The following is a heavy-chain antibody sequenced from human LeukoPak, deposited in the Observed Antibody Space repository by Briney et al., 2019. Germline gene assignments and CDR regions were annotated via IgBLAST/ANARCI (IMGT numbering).Heavy chain of an antibody. J-gene: IGHJ5*02. CDR1: GFTFSTYW. CDR3: ARLTYSNNWYFRRGLDNWFDP. Sequence: GSLRLSCAASGFTFSTYWMTWVRQAPGKGLEWIGEINHSGSANYNPSLKSRVTISVDASKSQFSLRLSSVTAADTAVYYCARLTYSNNWYFRRGLDNWFDPWGQGTLVTVSS. CDR2: INHSGSA. D-gene: IGHD6-13*01. V-gene: IGHV4-34*01.